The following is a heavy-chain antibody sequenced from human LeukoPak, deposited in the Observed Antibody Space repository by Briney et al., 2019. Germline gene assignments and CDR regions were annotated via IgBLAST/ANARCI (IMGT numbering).Heavy chain of an antibody. CDR2: IRSSGPSI. D-gene: IGHD6-13*01. CDR3: ARDGPAAGTEVDY. V-gene: IGHV3-21*01. Sequence: GGSLRLSCAASGFSFSNYSMIWVRQAPGKGLEWVSYIRSSGPSIYYAGSVKGRFTISRDNAKNSLYLQMNSLRAEDTAAYYCARDGPAAGTEVDYWGQGTLVTVSS. CDR1: GFSFSNYS. J-gene: IGHJ4*02.